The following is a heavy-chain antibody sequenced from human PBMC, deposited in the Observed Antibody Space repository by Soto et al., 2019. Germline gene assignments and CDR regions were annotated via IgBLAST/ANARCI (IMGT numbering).Heavy chain of an antibody. J-gene: IGHJ6*02. CDR3: ARGGIQLWLYYYYGMDV. D-gene: IGHD5-18*01. Sequence: SETLSLTCAVYGESFSGYYWRWIRQPPGKGMEWIGEINNSGSTNYSPSLKSRVTISVDTSKNQFSLKLSSVNAADTAVYYCARGGIQLWLYYYYGMDVWGQGTTVT. V-gene: IGHV4-34*01. CDR2: INNSGST. CDR1: GESFSGYY.